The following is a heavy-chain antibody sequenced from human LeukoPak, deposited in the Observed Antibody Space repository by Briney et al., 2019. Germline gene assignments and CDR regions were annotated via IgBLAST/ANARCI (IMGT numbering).Heavy chain of an antibody. CDR1: GGSFSGYY. Sequence: SETLSLTCAVYGGSFSGYYWSWIRQPPGKGLEWIGEINHSGSTNYNPSLKSRVTISVDTSKNQFSLKLSSVTAADTAVYYCARGTVYYQRGIWFDPWGQGTLVTVSS. CDR2: INHSGST. J-gene: IGHJ5*02. CDR3: ARGTVYYQRGIWFDP. D-gene: IGHD1-26*01. V-gene: IGHV4-34*01.